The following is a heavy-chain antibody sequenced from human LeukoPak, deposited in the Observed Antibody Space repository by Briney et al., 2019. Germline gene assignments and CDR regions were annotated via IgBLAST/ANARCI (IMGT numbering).Heavy chain of an antibody. Sequence: PGGSLRLSCAASGFTLSSYSMEWVRQAPGEGLEWVSHLSNSTSTIYYADSVKGRFTISRDNAKNSLYLQMNSLRAEDTAIYYCARVLLERPGIDSFDIWGRGTMVTVSS. D-gene: IGHD1-1*01. CDR1: GFTLSSYS. V-gene: IGHV3-48*01. J-gene: IGHJ3*02. CDR3: ARVLLERPGIDSFDI. CDR2: LSNSTSTI.